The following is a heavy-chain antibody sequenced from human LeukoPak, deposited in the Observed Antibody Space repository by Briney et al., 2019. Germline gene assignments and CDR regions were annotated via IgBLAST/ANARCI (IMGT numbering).Heavy chain of an antibody. J-gene: IGHJ4*02. V-gene: IGHV1-46*01. CDR1: ADTFTYYH. CDR2: VYATGGTT. CDR3: ATEAPRSYYFDY. Sequence: ASVKVSCKASADTFTYYHIHWVRQAPGQGVEWMGAVYATGGTTTNTQNFQGRVTMTRDTSTGTVYMELSSLRFEDTAMYYCATEAPRSYYFDYWGQGILVTVSS.